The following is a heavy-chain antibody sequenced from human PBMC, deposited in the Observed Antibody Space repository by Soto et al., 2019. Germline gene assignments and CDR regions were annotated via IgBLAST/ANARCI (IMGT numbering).Heavy chain of an antibody. J-gene: IGHJ6*02. Sequence: SETLSLTCAVSGFSISSSHWWGWIRQPPGKGLEWIGYIYYNANTDYNPSLKSRVTMSVDTSKNHFSLRLSSVTAVDTAVYYCARCFYGWGNYPYYYYGMDVWGQGTTVTVSS. CDR3: ARCFYGWGNYPYYYYGMDV. CDR1: GFSISSSHW. D-gene: IGHD3-10*01. V-gene: IGHV4-28*01. CDR2: IYYNANT.